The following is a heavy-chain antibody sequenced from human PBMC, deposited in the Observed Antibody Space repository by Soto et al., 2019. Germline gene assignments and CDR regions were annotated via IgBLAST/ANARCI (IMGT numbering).Heavy chain of an antibody. CDR3: ATQIDTVMVFRD. V-gene: IGHV1-18*01. D-gene: IGHD5-18*01. Sequence: QVQLVQYGAEVKKPGASVKVSCKASDKTFLSYGISWVRQGPGQGLEWMGWISPYNGNTNYAQKLQGRVTMNTDTSTITAYMELRSLRSDDTAVYYCATQIDTVMVFRDWGQGTLVTVSS. CDR1: DKTFLSYG. CDR2: ISPYNGNT. J-gene: IGHJ4*02.